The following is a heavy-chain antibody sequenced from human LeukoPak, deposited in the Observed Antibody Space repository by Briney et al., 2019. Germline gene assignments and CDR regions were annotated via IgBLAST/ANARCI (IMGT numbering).Heavy chain of an antibody. CDR2: IYYSGST. V-gene: IGHV4-30-2*01. CDR3: ARAEPMTTCMDV. J-gene: IGHJ6*02. CDR1: GGSISSGGYS. Sequence: SQTLSLTCTVSGGSISSGGYSWSWIRQHPGKGLEWIGHIYYSGSTYYNPSLKSRVTISVDRSKNQFSLKLSSVTAADTAVYYCARAEPMTTCMDVWGQGTTVTVSS. D-gene: IGHD4-17*01.